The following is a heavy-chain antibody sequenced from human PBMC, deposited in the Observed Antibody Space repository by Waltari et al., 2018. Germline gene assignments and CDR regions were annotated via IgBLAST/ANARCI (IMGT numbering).Heavy chain of an antibody. Sequence: QVQLQESGPGLVKPSQTLSLTCTVSGGSISRGGYYWSWIRQHPGKGLEWIGYIYYSGSTSNNRTLKSRVTRAVDTSKNQCSLKLSSVTAADTAVYYCARSPTYDFWSNNWFDPWGQGTLVTVSS. V-gene: IGHV4-31*03. CDR2: IYYSGST. CDR3: ARSPTYDFWSNNWFDP. CDR1: GGSISRGGYY. J-gene: IGHJ5*02. D-gene: IGHD3-3*01.